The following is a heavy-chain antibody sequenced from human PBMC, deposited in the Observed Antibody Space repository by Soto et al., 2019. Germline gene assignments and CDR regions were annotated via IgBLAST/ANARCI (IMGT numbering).Heavy chain of an antibody. Sequence: SETLSLTCTVSGGSISSGDYYWIWIRQTPGKGLEWIGYIYYSGSTYYNPSLKSRVTISVDTSKNQFSLKLSSVTAADTAVYYCARVRRGAFDIWGQGTMVTV. CDR3: ARVRRGAFDI. J-gene: IGHJ3*02. CDR1: GGSISSGDYY. V-gene: IGHV4-30-4*01. CDR2: IYYSGST.